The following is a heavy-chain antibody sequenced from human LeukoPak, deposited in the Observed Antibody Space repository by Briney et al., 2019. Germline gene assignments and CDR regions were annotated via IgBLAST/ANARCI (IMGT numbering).Heavy chain of an antibody. J-gene: IGHJ3*02. CDR2: IIPILGIA. CDR3: ARGVAARLPTDAFDI. D-gene: IGHD6-6*01. Sequence: GSSVKVSCKASGGTFSSYAISWVRQAPGQGLEWMGRIIPILGIANYAQKFQGRVTITADKSTSTAYMELSSLRSEDTAVYYCARGVAARLPTDAFDIWGQGTMVTVSS. V-gene: IGHV1-69*04. CDR1: GGTFSSYA.